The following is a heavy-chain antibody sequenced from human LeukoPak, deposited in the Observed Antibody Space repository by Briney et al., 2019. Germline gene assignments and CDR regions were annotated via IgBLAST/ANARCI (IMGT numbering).Heavy chain of an antibody. CDR3: AKDRGRYYDSSGYYWGYYFDS. CDR2: ISGSGGST. CDR1: GFTFSTYA. Sequence: GGSLRLSCAASGFTFSTYAVNWVRQAPGKGLEWVSTISGSGGSTYYADSVKGRFTISRDNSKNTLYLQMSSLRAEDTAVYYCAKDRGRYYDSSGYYWGYYFDSWGQGILVTVSS. V-gene: IGHV3-23*01. J-gene: IGHJ4*02. D-gene: IGHD3-22*01.